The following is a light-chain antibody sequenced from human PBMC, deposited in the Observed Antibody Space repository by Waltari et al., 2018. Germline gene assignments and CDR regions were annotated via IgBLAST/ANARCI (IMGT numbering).Light chain of an antibody. J-gene: IGLJ2*01. V-gene: IGLV3-21*02. CDR2: DDS. CDR1: NLGSKS. Sequence: SYVLTQQPSVSVAPGQTARLTCGGNNLGSKSVQWYQQKPGQAPVLVVYDDSDRPSGIPERFSGSNSGNTATLTISRVEAGDEADYYCQVWDSSSDHVVFGGGTKLTVL. CDR3: QVWDSSSDHVV.